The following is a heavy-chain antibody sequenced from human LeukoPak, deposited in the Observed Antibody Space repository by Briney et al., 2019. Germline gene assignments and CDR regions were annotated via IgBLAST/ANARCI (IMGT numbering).Heavy chain of an antibody. CDR3: ARDKGHYYDSSGWAL. Sequence: GGSLRLSCAVSGFTFSNYFFNWVRQAPGKGLEWVSSISSSSSYIYYADSVKGRFTISRDNAKNSLYLQMNSLRAEDTAVYYCARDKGHYYDSSGWALWGQGTLVTVSS. CDR1: GFTFSNYF. J-gene: IGHJ4*02. V-gene: IGHV3-21*01. CDR2: ISSSSSYI. D-gene: IGHD3-22*01.